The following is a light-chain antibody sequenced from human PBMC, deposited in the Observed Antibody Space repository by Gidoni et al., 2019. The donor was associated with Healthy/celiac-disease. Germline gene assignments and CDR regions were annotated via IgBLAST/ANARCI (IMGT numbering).Light chain of an antibody. J-gene: IGLJ2*01. CDR3: QVWDTTSDYVV. V-gene: IGLV3-21*04. CDR2: YDS. Sequence: SYVLTQPPSVSVAPGKTAIITCGGNNIGGKSVHWYQQKPGQAPVLVIYYDSDRPSGIPERFSGSNSGNTATLTISWVEAGDEADYYCQVWDTTSDYVVFGGGTTLTVL. CDR1: NIGGKS.